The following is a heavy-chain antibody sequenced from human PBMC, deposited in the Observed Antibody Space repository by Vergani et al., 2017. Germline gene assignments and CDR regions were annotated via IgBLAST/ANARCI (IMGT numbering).Heavy chain of an antibody. V-gene: IGHV3-7*01. CDR2: IKQDGSEK. CDR1: GFTFSSYW. Sequence: EVQLVESGGGLVQPGGSLRLSCAASGFTFSSYWMSWVRQAPGKGLEWVANIKQDGSEKYYVDSVKGRFTISRDNAKNSLYLQMNSLRAEDTAVYYCARVWDGSGSYYSEKYYYYGMDVWGQGTTVTVSS. J-gene: IGHJ6*02. CDR3: ARVWDGSGSYYSEKYYYYGMDV. D-gene: IGHD3-10*01.